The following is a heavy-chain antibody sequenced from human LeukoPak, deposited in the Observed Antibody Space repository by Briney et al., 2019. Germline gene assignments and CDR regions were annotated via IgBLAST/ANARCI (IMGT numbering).Heavy chain of an antibody. CDR3: ARVGGSSYYYYYIDV. CDR2: MNPNSGNT. J-gene: IGHJ6*03. CDR1: GYTFTSYD. D-gene: IGHD2-15*01. V-gene: IGHV1-8*03. Sequence: ASVKVSCKASGYTFTSYDINWVRQATGQGLEWMGWMNPNSGNTGYAQKFQGRVTITRNTSISTAYMELSSLRSEDTAVYYCARVGGSSYYYYYIDVWGKGTTVTVSS.